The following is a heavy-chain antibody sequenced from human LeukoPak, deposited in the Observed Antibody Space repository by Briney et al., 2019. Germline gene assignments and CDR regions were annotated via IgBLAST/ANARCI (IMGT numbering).Heavy chain of an antibody. CDR2: IYTSGST. Sequence: SETLSLTRTVSGGSISSGSYYWSWIRQPAGKGLEWIGRIYTSGSTNYNPSLKSRVTISVDTSKNQFSLKLSSVTAADTAVYYCARATIGIVGFFDYWGQGTLVTVSS. V-gene: IGHV4-61*02. J-gene: IGHJ4*02. D-gene: IGHD3-22*01. CDR1: GGSISSGSYY. CDR3: ARATIGIVGFFDY.